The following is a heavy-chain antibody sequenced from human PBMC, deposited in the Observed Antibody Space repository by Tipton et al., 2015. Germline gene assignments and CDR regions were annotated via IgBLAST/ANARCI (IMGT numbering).Heavy chain of an antibody. Sequence: QLVQSGAELKKPGDSLKISCKASGYTFTNYWIAWVRQMPGKGLEWMGIIFPGDSDPTYSPSFQGQVIISADKSISTAYLQWSSLKASDTAMYYCARGSRKYSSYEYWGQGTLVTVSS. J-gene: IGHJ4*02. V-gene: IGHV5-51*01. CDR1: GYTFTNYW. CDR3: ARGSRKYSSYEY. CDR2: IFPGDSDP. D-gene: IGHD2/OR15-2a*01.